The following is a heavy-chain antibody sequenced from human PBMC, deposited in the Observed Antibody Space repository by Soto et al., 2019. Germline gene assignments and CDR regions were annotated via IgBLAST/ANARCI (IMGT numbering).Heavy chain of an antibody. J-gene: IGHJ6*02. CDR1: GGSISSYY. CDR3: ASRTTVTTGGMDV. V-gene: IGHV4-59*01. D-gene: IGHD4-17*01. Sequence: SETLSLTCTVSGGSISSYYWSWIRQPPGKGLEWIGYIYYSGSTNYNPSLKSRVTISVDTSKNQFSLKLSSVTAADTAVYYCASRTTVTTGGMDVWGQGTTVTVSS. CDR2: IYYSGST.